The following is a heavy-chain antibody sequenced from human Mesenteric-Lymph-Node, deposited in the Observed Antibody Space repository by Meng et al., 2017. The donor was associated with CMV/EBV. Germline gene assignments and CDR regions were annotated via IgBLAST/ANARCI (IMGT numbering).Heavy chain of an antibody. CDR3: ARQELELPGARELSYYGMDV. CDR2: IYPGDSDI. CDR1: GYSFNNYW. D-gene: IGHD1-7*01. J-gene: IGHJ6*02. V-gene: IGHV5-51*01. Sequence: GESLKISCKGSGYSFNNYWIGWVRQMPGKGLEWMGIIYPGDSDIRYSPSFQGQVTISADKSISTAYLQWSSLKASDTAMYYCARQELELPGARELSYYGMDVWGQGTTVTVSS.